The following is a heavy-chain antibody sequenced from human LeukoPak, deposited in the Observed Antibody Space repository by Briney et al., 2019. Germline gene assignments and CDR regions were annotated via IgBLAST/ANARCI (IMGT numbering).Heavy chain of an antibody. CDR2: INSVGSST. Sequence: GGSLRLSCAASGFTFSSYWMHWVRQAPGKGLVWVSRINSVGSSTSYADSVKGRFTISRDNAKNTLYLQMNSLRAEDTAVYYCARWGSGSFRYYFDYWGQGTLVTVSS. J-gene: IGHJ4*02. V-gene: IGHV3-74*01. CDR3: ARWGSGSFRYYFDY. CDR1: GFTFSSYW. D-gene: IGHD3-10*01.